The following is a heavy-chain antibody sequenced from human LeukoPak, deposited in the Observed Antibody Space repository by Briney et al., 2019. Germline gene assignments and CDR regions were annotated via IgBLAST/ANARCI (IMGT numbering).Heavy chain of an antibody. D-gene: IGHD2-21*02. CDR1: GGSFSGYY. CDR2: INHRGST. CDR3: ARVGYCGGDCYPFDY. Sequence: TSETLSLTCAVYGGSFSGYYWSWIRQPPGKGLEWIGEINHRGSTNYNPSLKSRVTISVDTSRNSFSLELSSVTAADTAVYYCARVGYCGGDCYPFDYWGQGTLTTISS. V-gene: IGHV4-34*01. J-gene: IGHJ4*02.